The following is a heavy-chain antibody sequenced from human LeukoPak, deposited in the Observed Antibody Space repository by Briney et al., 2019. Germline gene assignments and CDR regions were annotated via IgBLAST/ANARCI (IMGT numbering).Heavy chain of an antibody. CDR3: ARDLISGWYYFDC. CDR1: GYSISSGYY. Sequence: PSGTLSLTCTVSGYSISSGYYWGCIRPPPGKGLEWIGSIYHSGSTCYNPSLKSRVTISVDTSKNQFSLKLSSVTAADTAVYYCARDLISGWYYFDCWGQGTLVTVSS. CDR2: IYHSGST. V-gene: IGHV4-38-2*02. D-gene: IGHD6-19*01. J-gene: IGHJ4*02.